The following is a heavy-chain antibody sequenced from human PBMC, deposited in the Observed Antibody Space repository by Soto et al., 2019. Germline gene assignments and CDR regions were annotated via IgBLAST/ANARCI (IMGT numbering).Heavy chain of an antibody. CDR1: GYSISSGYY. Sequence: SETLSLTCAVSGYSISSGYYWGWIRQPPGKGLEWIGSIYHSGSTYYNPSLKSRVTISVDTSKNQFSLKLSSVTAADTAVYYCAREQVGLMVYAITGWYFDYWGQGTLVTVSS. J-gene: IGHJ4*02. CDR3: AREQVGLMVYAITGWYFDY. V-gene: IGHV4-38-2*02. CDR2: IYHSGST. D-gene: IGHD2-8*01.